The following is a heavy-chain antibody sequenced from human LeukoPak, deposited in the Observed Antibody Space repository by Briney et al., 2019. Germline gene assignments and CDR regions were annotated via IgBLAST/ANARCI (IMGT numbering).Heavy chain of an antibody. D-gene: IGHD5-24*01. Sequence: GGSLRLSCAASGFTFSSYAMHWVRQAPGKGLEYVSAISSNGGSTYYANSVKGRFTISRDNSKNTLYLQMGSLRAEDMAVYYCARAGRHMATIWFDYWGQGTLVTASS. CDR3: ARAGRHMATIWFDY. CDR2: ISSNGGST. CDR1: GFTFSSYA. V-gene: IGHV3-64*01. J-gene: IGHJ4*02.